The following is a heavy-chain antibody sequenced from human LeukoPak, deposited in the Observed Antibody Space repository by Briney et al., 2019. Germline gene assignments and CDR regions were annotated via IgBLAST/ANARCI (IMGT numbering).Heavy chain of an antibody. V-gene: IGHV3-7*01. CDR3: ARVMSASVWRSYGSYYYYYYMDI. D-gene: IGHD3-16*01. Sequence: LPGGSLRLSCAASGFIFSSYWMSWVRQAPGKGLEWVANIKQDGSEKYSVDSVKGRFTISRDNAKNSLYMQMNSLRAEDTAVYYCARVMSASVWRSYGSYYYYYYMDIWGKGTTVTVSS. CDR1: GFIFSSYW. J-gene: IGHJ6*03. CDR2: IKQDGSEK.